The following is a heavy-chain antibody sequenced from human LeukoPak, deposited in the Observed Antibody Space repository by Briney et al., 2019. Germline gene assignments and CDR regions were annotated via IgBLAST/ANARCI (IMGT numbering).Heavy chain of an antibody. CDR3: ARYIASYPHDAFDI. Sequence: PSETLSLTCTVSGGSISSYYWSWIRQPPGKGLEWIGYIFYTGSTNYNPSLKSRVTISVLTSKNRFSLKLSSVTAADTAVYYCARYIASYPHDAFDIWGQGTMVTVSS. D-gene: IGHD1-26*01. V-gene: IGHV4-59*01. J-gene: IGHJ3*02. CDR2: IFYTGST. CDR1: GGSISSYY.